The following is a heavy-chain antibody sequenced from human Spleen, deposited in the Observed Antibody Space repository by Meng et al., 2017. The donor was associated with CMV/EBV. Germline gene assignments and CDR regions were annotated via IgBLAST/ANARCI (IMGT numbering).Heavy chain of an antibody. V-gene: IGHV1-69*02. D-gene: IGHD3-3*01. CDR1: EVTYSSHT. J-gene: IGHJ5*02. Sequence: CKASEVTYSSHTISWGRQAPGQGLQWMGRVIPLLGVTNYAQKSQGRVTITADKSTGTAYMELSGLRSEDTAVYYCAESVTIFDWFDPWGQGTLVTVSS. CDR3: AESVTIFDWFDP. CDR2: VIPLLGVT.